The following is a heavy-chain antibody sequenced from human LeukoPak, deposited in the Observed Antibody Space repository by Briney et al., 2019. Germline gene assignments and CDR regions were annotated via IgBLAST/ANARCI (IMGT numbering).Heavy chain of an antibody. CDR3: ARDGTGWSRDY. V-gene: IGHV3-21*01. CDR2: ISSDSAYI. CDR1: GFTFSACS. D-gene: IGHD2-2*01. J-gene: IGHJ4*02. Sequence: GGSLRLSCAAPGFTFSACSMNWVRQAPRKGLEWVSVISSDSAYIYYADSVKGRFTISRDNAKNSLSLHMSSLRAEDTAVYYCARDGTGWSRDYWGQGTLVTVSS.